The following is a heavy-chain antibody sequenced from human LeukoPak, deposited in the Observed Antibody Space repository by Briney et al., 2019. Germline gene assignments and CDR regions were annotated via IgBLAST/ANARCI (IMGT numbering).Heavy chain of an antibody. V-gene: IGHV4-59*01. D-gene: IGHD6-13*01. Sequence: SETLSLTCTVSGGSISGYYWSWLRQPPGKGRVGFGYIYDSGSTNNNPSLKSRVTISVDTSKNQFSLKLSSVTAADSAVYYCARDLLSSSWVYFQHWGQGTLVTVSS. CDR3: ARDLLSSSWVYFQH. CDR1: GGSISGYY. J-gene: IGHJ1*01. CDR2: IYDSGST.